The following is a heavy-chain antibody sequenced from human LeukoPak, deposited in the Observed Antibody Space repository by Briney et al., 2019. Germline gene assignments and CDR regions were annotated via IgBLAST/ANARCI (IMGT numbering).Heavy chain of an antibody. V-gene: IGHV4-4*02. J-gene: IGHJ4*02. Sequence: PSGTLSLTCAVSGGSISSYNWWSWVRQPPGKGLEWIGEIYYSGSTYYNPSLKSRVTISVDTSKNQFSLKLSSVTAADTAVYYCAGGYDSSGYLGYWGQGTLVTVSS. CDR1: GGSISSYNW. CDR3: AGGYDSSGYLGY. CDR2: IYYSGST. D-gene: IGHD3-22*01.